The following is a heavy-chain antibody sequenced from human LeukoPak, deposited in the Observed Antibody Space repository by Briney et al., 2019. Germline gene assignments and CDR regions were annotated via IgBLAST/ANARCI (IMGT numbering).Heavy chain of an antibody. Sequence: SETLSLTCTVSGGSISTYYWSWIRQPPGRGLEWIGYIYHSGSTNYNPSLKSRVTISVDTSQNQFYLKLSSVTAADTAVYYCARDGYSGSDALWGQGTLVTVSS. V-gene: IGHV4-59*01. J-gene: IGHJ4*02. CDR3: ARDGYSGSDAL. CDR1: GGSISTYY. CDR2: IYHSGST. D-gene: IGHD5-12*01.